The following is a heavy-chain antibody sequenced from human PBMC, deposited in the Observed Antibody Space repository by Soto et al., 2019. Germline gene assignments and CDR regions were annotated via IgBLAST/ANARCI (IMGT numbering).Heavy chain of an antibody. CDR2: IYYSGST. V-gene: IGHV4-59*01. Sequence: SETLSLTCAVSGGSISSYYWSWIRQPPGKGLEWIGYIYYSGSTNYNPSLKGRVTISVDTSKNQFSLKLTSVTAADTAVYYCARSRYTSGWWPPPFDYWGQGTLVTVSS. CDR1: GGSISSYY. J-gene: IGHJ4*02. D-gene: IGHD6-19*01. CDR3: ARSRYTSGWWPPPFDY.